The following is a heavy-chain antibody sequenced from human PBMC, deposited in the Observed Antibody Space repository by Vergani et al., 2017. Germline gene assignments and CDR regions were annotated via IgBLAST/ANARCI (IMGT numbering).Heavy chain of an antibody. D-gene: IGHD6-13*01. CDR2: INHSGST. CDR3: ARGRGIAAAVDV. Sequence: QVQLQQWGAGLLKPSETLSLTCAVYGGSFIGYYWSWIRQPPGKGLEWSGEINHSGSTNYNPSLKSRVTISVDTSKTQFSLKLSSVTAADTAVYYCARGRGIAAAVDVWGKGTTVTVSS. CDR1: GGSFIGYY. V-gene: IGHV4-34*01. J-gene: IGHJ6*04.